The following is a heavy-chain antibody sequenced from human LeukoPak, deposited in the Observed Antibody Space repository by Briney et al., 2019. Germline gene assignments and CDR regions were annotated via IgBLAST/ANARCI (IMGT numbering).Heavy chain of an antibody. Sequence: GGSLRLSCAASGFTVSSNYMSWVRQAPGKGLEWVSIIYSGGSTYYADSVKGKFTISRDNSKNTLYLQMNRLSAEDTAVYYCARGHDSRGSLPYYFDYWGQGTLVTVSS. J-gene: IGHJ4*02. CDR3: ARGHDSRGSLPYYFDY. D-gene: IGHD3-22*01. CDR1: GFTVSSNY. CDR2: IYSGGST. V-gene: IGHV3-66*01.